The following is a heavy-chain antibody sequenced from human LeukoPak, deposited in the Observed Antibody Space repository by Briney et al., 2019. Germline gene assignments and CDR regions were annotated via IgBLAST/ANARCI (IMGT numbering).Heavy chain of an antibody. J-gene: IGHJ4*02. CDR2: VSDSGNTA. CDR1: GHTFTRFA. D-gene: IGHD3-22*01. V-gene: IGHV3-23*01. CDR3: AKEASLLPAKSDY. Sequence: GGSQRLSCAPSGHTFTRFAMSWVRQAPGKGLEWVSAVSDSGNTAYYANSVKGRFTISRDNSKNTVYLQMNSLRAEDTALYYCAKEASLLPAKSDYWGQGTLVTVSS.